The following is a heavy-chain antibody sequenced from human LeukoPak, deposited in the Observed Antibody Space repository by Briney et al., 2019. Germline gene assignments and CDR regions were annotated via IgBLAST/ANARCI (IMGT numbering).Heavy chain of an antibody. V-gene: IGHV4-39*07. CDR2: IYYSGST. CDR3: ARVQATGRGPDYYYYYMDV. D-gene: IGHD1-1*01. J-gene: IGHJ6*03. Sequence: SETLSLTCTVSGGSISSSSYYWGWIRQPPGKGLEWIGSIYYSGSTYYNPSLKSRVTISVDTSKNQFSLKPSSVTAADTAVYYCARVQATGRGPDYYYYYMDVWGKGTTVTVSS. CDR1: GGSISSSSYY.